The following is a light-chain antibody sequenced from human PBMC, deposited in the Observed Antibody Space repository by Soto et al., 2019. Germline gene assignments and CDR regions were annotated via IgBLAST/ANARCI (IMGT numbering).Light chain of an antibody. CDR3: CSFAGGATFV. J-gene: IGLJ2*01. CDR2: EAT. V-gene: IGLV2-8*01. Sequence: QSALTQPPSASGSPGQSVTISCTGTSSDVGAYNYVAWYQQRPGKAPKLIIYEATKRPSGVSDRFSASKSGNTASLTISALQAEDEADYSCCSFAGGATFVFGGGTKLTVL. CDR1: SSDVGAYNY.